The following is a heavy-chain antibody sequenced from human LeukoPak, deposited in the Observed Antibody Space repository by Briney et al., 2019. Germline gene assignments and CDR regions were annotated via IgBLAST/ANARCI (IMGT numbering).Heavy chain of an antibody. V-gene: IGHV4-38-2*02. D-gene: IGHD7-27*01. J-gene: IGHJ4*02. CDR3: ARDTLTGASGDY. CDR1: GYSISSGYY. Sequence: SETLSLTCTVSGYSISSGYYWGWIRQPPGEGLEWIGSIYHSGSTYYNPSLKSRVTISVDTSKNQFSLKLSSVTAADTAVYYCARDTLTGASGDYWGQGTLVTVSS. CDR2: IYHSGST.